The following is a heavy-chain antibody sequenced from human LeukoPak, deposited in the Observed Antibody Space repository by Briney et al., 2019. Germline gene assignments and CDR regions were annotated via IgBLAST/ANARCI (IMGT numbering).Heavy chain of an antibody. Sequence: ASVKVSCKASGYTFTGYYLHWVRQAPGQGLEWMGWINPNSGGTNYAQKFQGRVTMTRDTSISTAYMELSRLRSDDTAVYYCARVRAPPDNYGDYAEADDAFDIWGQGTMVTVSS. CDR3: ARVRAPPDNYGDYAEADDAFDI. CDR1: GYTFTGYY. D-gene: IGHD4-17*01. V-gene: IGHV1-2*02. CDR2: INPNSGGT. J-gene: IGHJ3*02.